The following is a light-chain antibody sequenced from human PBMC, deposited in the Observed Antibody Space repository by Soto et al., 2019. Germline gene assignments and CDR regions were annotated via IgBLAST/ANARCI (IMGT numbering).Light chain of an antibody. V-gene: IGLV1-40*01. CDR1: SYNIGAGYD. Sequence: QYVLTQPPSVSGAPGQRVTISCAGSSYNIGAGYDVNWYQQLPGTAPKLLIYDDSNRPSGVPDRFSGSKSATSASLAITGLQAEDEANYYCQSSDSSLSASVVFGGGTKLTVL. CDR3: QSSDSSLSASVV. CDR2: DDS. J-gene: IGLJ2*01.